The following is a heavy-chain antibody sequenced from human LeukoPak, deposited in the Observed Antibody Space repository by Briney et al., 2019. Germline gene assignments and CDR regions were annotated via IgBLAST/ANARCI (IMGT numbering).Heavy chain of an antibody. D-gene: IGHD2-21*02. CDR2: ISSNGGNT. J-gene: IGHJ4*02. Sequence: PGGSLRLSCSASGFTFSNYDMYWVRQAPGKGLEYVSAISSNGGNTYYADSVKGRFTISRDNSKNTLYLQMSSLRTEDTAIYYCVNAITVSANFDCWGQGTLVTVSS. CDR3: VNAITVSANFDC. CDR1: GFTFSNYD. V-gene: IGHV3-64D*09.